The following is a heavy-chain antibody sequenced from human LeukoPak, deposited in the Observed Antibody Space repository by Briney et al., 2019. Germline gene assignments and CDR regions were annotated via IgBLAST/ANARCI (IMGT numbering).Heavy chain of an antibody. J-gene: IGHJ4*02. CDR1: GGSFSGYY. D-gene: IGHD5-12*01. CDR3: SRRGTSGYDYHY. Sequence: SETLSLTCAVYGGSFSGYYWSWIRQPPGKGLEWIGEINHSGSTNYNPSLKSRVTISAHTSKNQFSLNLNSVTAADTAVYYCSRRGTSGYDYHYWGQGTLVTVSS. V-gene: IGHV4-34*03. CDR2: INHSGST.